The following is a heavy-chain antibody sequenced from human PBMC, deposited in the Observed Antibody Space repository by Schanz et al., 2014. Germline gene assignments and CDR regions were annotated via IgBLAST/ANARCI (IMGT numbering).Heavy chain of an antibody. D-gene: IGHD6-19*01. J-gene: IGHJ4*02. V-gene: IGHV3-11*04. Sequence: QVQLVDSGGGLVKPGGSLRLSCAASGFTFSDYYMTWIRQAPGKGLEWVSAISGSGGSTYYADSVKGRFTISRDNSKNTLYLLMNSLRAEDTAVYYCAKDLISGWSGFDYWGQGTLVTVSS. CDR1: GFTFSDYY. CDR2: ISGSGGST. CDR3: AKDLISGWSGFDY.